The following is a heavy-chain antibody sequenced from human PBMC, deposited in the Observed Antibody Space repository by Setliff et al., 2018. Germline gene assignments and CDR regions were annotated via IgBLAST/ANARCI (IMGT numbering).Heavy chain of an antibody. Sequence: PSETLSLTCAVSGGSISTDPYFWTWIRQHPVKGLEWIGYISHSGRTSYNPSLYSRITVSLDRSKNQFSLQLTSVTAADTAMYYCARVAYPNGGSCRYFDNWGQGTLVTVSS. CDR3: ARVAYPNGGSCRYFDN. J-gene: IGHJ4*02. D-gene: IGHD2-15*01. CDR1: GGSISTDPYF. V-gene: IGHV4-31*11. CDR2: ISHSGRT.